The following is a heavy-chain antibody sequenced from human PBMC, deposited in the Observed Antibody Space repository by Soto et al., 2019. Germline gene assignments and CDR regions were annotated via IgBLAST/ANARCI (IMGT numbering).Heavy chain of an antibody. CDR1: GYTLTELS. Sequence: ASVKVSCKVSGYTLTELSMHWVRQAPGKGLEWMGGFDPEDGETIYAQKFQGRVTMTEDTSTDTAYMELSSLRSEDTAVYYCATIADRTPNFFKFDYWGQGTLVTVSS. D-gene: IGHD6-6*01. CDR2: FDPEDGET. J-gene: IGHJ4*02. CDR3: ATIADRTPNFFKFDY. V-gene: IGHV1-24*01.